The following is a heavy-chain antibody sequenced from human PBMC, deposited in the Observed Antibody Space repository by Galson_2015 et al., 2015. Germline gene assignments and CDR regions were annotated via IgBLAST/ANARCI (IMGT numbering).Heavy chain of an antibody. Sequence: SLRLSCAASGFTFSSYAMHWVRQAPGKGLEWVAVIWYDGSNKYYADSVKGRFTISRDNSKNTLYLQMNSLRAEDTAVYYCARDPRGLNQFDYWGQGTLVTVSS. D-gene: IGHD5-24*01. CDR3: ARDPRGLNQFDY. V-gene: IGHV3-33*08. CDR1: GFTFSSYA. CDR2: IWYDGSNK. J-gene: IGHJ4*02.